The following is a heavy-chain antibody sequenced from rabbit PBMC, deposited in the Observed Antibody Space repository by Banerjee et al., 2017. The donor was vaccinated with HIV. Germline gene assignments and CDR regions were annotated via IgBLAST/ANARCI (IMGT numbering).Heavy chain of an antibody. CDR1: GFSFSNKFV. Sequence: QEQLVESGGGLVKPEGSLTLTCTASGFSFSNKFVMCWVRQAPGKGLEWIACINTSTGNTVYASWAKGRFTISRTSSTTVTLQMTSLTAADTATYFRARDLGGVIGWNFNLWGPGTLVTVS. V-gene: IGHV1S45*01. CDR3: ARDLGGVIGWNFNL. J-gene: IGHJ4*01. D-gene: IGHD1-1*01. CDR2: INTSTGNT.